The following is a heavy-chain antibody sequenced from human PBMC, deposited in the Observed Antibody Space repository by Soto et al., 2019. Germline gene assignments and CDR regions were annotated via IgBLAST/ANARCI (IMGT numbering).Heavy chain of an antibody. CDR2: VSYNGNT. V-gene: IGHV4-59*07. J-gene: IGHJ3*01. CDR3: ARQQYTVVTVFDV. D-gene: IGHD2-21*02. Sequence: QVQLKESGPGLVKPADTLSLKCTVSGGSITPYYWSWIRKTPGGGLVWIGYVSYNGNTNYNSSLKSRDSISADTSKNEFSLKLTSLTAADAAIYFCARQQYTVVTVFDVWGQGTMVAFSS. CDR1: GGSITPYY.